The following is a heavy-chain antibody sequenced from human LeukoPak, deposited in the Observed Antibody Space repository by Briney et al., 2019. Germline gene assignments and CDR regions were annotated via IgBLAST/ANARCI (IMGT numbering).Heavy chain of an antibody. J-gene: IGHJ5*02. CDR3: ARDLGDCSSTSCYEEGWFDP. D-gene: IGHD2-2*01. CDR2: ISVSWRA. Sequence: SETLSLTCRVSGDSISSGSYYWSLIRQPPGKGLEWIGGISVSWRATYNPSLKNRVIMSVDRTKNHFSLEVKSATAADTAIYYCARDLGDCSSTSCYEEGWFDPWGQGTLVTVSS. V-gene: IGHV4-61*02. CDR1: GDSISSGSYY.